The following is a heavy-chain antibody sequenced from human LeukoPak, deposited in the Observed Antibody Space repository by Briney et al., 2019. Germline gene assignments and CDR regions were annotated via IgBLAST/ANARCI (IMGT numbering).Heavy chain of an antibody. Sequence: GGSLRLSCAASGFTFSSYWMHWVRQAPGKGLVWVSHISSDGSSTGYADSVKGRFTISRDNAKNSLYLQMNSLRAEDTAVYYCAREDTAMAFDYWGQGTLVTVSS. V-gene: IGHV3-74*01. D-gene: IGHD5-18*01. J-gene: IGHJ4*02. CDR3: AREDTAMAFDY. CDR2: ISSDGSST. CDR1: GFTFSSYW.